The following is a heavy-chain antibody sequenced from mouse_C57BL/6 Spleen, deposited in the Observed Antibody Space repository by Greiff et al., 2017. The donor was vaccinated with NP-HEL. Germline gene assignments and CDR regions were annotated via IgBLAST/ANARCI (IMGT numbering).Heavy chain of an antibody. D-gene: IGHD4-1*01. CDR2: INPYNGGT. CDR1: GYTFTDYY. J-gene: IGHJ3*01. CDR3: ARHWDEAWFAY. Sequence: EVQLQQSGPVLVKPGASVKMSCKASGYTFTDYYMNWVKQSHGKSLEWIGVINPYNGGTSYNQKFKGKATLTVDKSSSTAYMELNSLTSEDSAVYYCARHWDEAWFAYWGQGTLVTVSA. V-gene: IGHV1-19*01.